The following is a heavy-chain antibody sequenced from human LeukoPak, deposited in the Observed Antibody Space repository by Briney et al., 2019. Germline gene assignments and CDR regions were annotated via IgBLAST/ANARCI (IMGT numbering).Heavy chain of an antibody. J-gene: IGHJ4*02. Sequence: GGSLRLSCSASGFTFSSYAMHWVRQAPGKGLEYVSAISSNGGSTYYADSVKGRFTISRDNSKNTLYLQMSSLRAEDTAVYYCVKDLSAAGSIDFYFDYWGQGTLVTVSS. CDR2: ISSNGGST. CDR3: VKDLSAAGSIDFYFDY. D-gene: IGHD6-13*01. CDR1: GFTFSSYA. V-gene: IGHV3-64D*06.